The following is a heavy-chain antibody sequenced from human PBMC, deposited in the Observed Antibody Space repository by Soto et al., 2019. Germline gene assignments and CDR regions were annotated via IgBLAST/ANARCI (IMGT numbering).Heavy chain of an antibody. Sequence: EVQLLESGGGLVQPGGSLRLSCAASGFTFSSYAMSWVRQAPGKGLEWVSAISGSGGSTYYADSVKGRFTISRDNSKNTLYLQMNSLRAEDTAVYYCASLRPGQQLVVGAFDIWGQGTMVTVSS. CDR1: GFTFSSYA. CDR3: ASLRPGQQLVVGAFDI. CDR2: ISGSGGST. D-gene: IGHD6-13*01. V-gene: IGHV3-23*01. J-gene: IGHJ3*02.